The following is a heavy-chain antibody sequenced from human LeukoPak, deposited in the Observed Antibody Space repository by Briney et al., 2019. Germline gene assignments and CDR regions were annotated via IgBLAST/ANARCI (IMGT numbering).Heavy chain of an antibody. CDR1: GFTFSSYA. Sequence: TGGSLRLSCAASGFTFSSYAMHWVRQAPGKGLGWVAVISYDGSNKYYADSVKGRFTISRDNSKNTLYLQMNSLRAEDTAVYYCAKDLTASIDYWGQGTLVTVSS. V-gene: IGHV3-30-3*01. D-gene: IGHD5-18*01. CDR3: AKDLTASIDY. CDR2: ISYDGSNK. J-gene: IGHJ4*02.